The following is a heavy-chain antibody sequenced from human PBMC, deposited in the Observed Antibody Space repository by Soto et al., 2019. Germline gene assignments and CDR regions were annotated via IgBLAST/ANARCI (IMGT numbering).Heavy chain of an antibody. CDR3: ARGYWSGDLGKFDYGLDV. Sequence: QVQLVQSGAEVKKPGASVKVSCKASGYTLTSYDINGGRQATGQGLEGMGWMNPNSGDRGYAQKFQGRVTMTGNISISTAYMELRSLRYEDTAVYYCARGYWSGDLGKFDYGLDVWGQGTTVTVSS. V-gene: IGHV1-8*01. CDR2: MNPNSGDR. J-gene: IGHJ6*02. CDR1: GYTLTSYD. D-gene: IGHD3-10*01.